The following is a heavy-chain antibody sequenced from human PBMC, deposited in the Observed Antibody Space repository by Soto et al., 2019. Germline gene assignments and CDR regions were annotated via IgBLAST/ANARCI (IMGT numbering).Heavy chain of an antibody. CDR1: GGSFSGYY. J-gene: IGHJ4*02. D-gene: IGHD6-25*01. CDR3: ARIGGYHGPLDY. CDR2: TYHRGST. Sequence: SETLSLTCAVYGGSFSGYYWSWIRQAPGGGLEWIGYTYHRGSTNYSPSLKSRVAISSDTSENQFSLKVNSVTAADTAVYYCARIGGYHGPLDYWGQGTPVTVSS. V-gene: IGHV4-59*01.